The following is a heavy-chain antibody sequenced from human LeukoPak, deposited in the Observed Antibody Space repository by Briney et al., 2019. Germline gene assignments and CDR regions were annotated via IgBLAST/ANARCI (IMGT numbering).Heavy chain of an antibody. Sequence: SETLSLTCTVSGDSITSAGYYWTWVRQYPGKGLEWIGYIYNAGSTYYNPSLKSRVTTSLDTSKNQFSLRLSSVTAADTAVYYCARVVAATIYQFDHWGQRTLVTVSS. J-gene: IGHJ4*02. D-gene: IGHD2-15*01. CDR1: GDSITSAGYY. V-gene: IGHV4-31*03. CDR2: IYNAGST. CDR3: ARVVAATIYQFDH.